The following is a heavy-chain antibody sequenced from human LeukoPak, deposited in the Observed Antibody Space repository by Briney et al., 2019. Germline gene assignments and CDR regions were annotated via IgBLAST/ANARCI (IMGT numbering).Heavy chain of an antibody. J-gene: IGHJ3*02. V-gene: IGHV1-2*02. CDR3: ARDYYDSSGFGAFDI. CDR1: GYTFTAYY. D-gene: IGHD3-22*01. CDR2: INPNSGGT. Sequence: ASVKVSCKASGYTFTAYYMHWVRQAPGQGLEWMGWINPNSGGTNYAQKFRGRVTMTRDTSISTAYMELSRLRSDDTAVYYCARDYYDSSGFGAFDIWGQGTKVTVSS.